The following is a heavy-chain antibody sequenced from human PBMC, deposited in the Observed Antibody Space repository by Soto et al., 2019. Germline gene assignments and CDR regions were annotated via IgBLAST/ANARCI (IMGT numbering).Heavy chain of an antibody. D-gene: IGHD6-13*01. CDR1: GGSISSSSYY. CDR3: ARNRRSSSSWYYCDY. CDR2: IYYSGST. Sequence: QLQLQESGPGLVKPSETLSLTCTVSGGSISSSSYYWGWILQPPGKRLEWIGSIYYSGSTYYNPSLKSRVTISVDTSKNQFSLKLSSVTAADTAVYYCARNRRSSSSWYYCDYWGQGTLVTVSS. V-gene: IGHV4-39*01. J-gene: IGHJ4*02.